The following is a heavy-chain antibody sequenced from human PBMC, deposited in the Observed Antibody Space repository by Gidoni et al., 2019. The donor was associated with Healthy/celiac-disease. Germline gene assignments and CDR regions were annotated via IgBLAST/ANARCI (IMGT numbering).Heavy chain of an antibody. CDR2: IKSKTDGGTT. CDR3: TTSYYYDSSGYRVSRD. V-gene: IGHV3-15*01. CDR1: GFPFSNAW. Sequence: EVQLVESGGGLVKPGGSLRLSCAASGFPFSNAWMSWVRQAPGKGLEWVGRIKSKTDGGTTDYAAPVKGRFTISRDDSKNTLYLQMNSLKTEDTAVYYCTTSYYYDSSGYRVSRDWGQGTLVTVSS. D-gene: IGHD3-22*01. J-gene: IGHJ4*02.